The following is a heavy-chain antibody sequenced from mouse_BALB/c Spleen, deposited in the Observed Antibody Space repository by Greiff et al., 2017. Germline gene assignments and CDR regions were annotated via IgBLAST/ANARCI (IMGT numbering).Heavy chain of an antibody. CDR2: IWSGGST. Sequence: QVQLQQSGPGLVQPSQSLSITCTVSGFSLTSYGVHWVRQSPGKGLEWLGVIWSGGSTDYNAAFISRLSISKDNSKSQVFFKMNSLQANDTAIYYCARGHWLAYWGQGTLVTVSA. CDR3: ARGHWLAY. CDR1: GFSLTSYG. J-gene: IGHJ3*01. V-gene: IGHV2-2*02.